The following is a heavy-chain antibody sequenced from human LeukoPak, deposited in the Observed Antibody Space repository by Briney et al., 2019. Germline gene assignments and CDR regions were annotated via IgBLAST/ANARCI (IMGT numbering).Heavy chain of an antibody. V-gene: IGHV3-13*01. CDR1: GFALPNTA. D-gene: IGHD1-26*01. CDR3: ASLGDSIY. J-gene: IGHJ4*02. CDR2: IGKAGDT. Sequence: PGGSLRLSCAASGFALPNTAMPWSPKAQGGGLEWVSSIGKAGDTYYADSVKGRFTISRENANNHFYLQMNSLRAGDTAVYFCASLGDSIYWGQGTLVTVSS.